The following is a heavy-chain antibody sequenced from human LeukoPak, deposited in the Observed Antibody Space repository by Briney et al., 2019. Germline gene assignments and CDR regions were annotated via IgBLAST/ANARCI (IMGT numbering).Heavy chain of an antibody. J-gene: IGHJ2*01. Sequence: PSETLSLTCTVSGGSISSSDYYWGWIRQPPGKGLEWIGSIYFGGSTYYNPSLKSRVTISVDTSKNQFSLKLSSVTAADTAVYYCARTGNCGGDCYSDCWYFDLWGRGTLVTVSS. V-gene: IGHV4-39*07. D-gene: IGHD2-21*02. CDR3: ARTGNCGGDCYSDCWYFDL. CDR2: IYFGGST. CDR1: GGSISSSDYY.